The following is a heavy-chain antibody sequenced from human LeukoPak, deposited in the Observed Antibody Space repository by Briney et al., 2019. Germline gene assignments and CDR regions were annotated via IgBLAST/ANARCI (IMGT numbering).Heavy chain of an antibody. Sequence: SETLSLTCTVSGGSISSYYWSWIRQPPGKGLEWSGYIYYSGSTNYNPSLKSRVTISVDTSKNQFSLKLSSVTAADTAVYYCARHRGVWSIFDYWGQGTLVTVSS. CDR3: ARHRGVWSIFDY. D-gene: IGHD3-10*01. CDR2: IYYSGST. J-gene: IGHJ4*02. V-gene: IGHV4-59*08. CDR1: GGSISSYY.